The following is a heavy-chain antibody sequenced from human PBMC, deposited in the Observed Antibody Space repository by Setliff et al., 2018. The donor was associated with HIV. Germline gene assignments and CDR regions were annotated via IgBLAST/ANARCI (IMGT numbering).Heavy chain of an antibody. CDR2: IYTSGST. CDR1: GGSISSGSYY. J-gene: IGHJ4*02. V-gene: IGHV4-61*02. CDR3: ARRRDGYNSAPWRNDY. Sequence: PSETLSLTCTVSGGSISSGSYYWNWIRQPAGKGLEWIGRIYTSGSTNYNPSLKSRVTISVDTSKNLFSLRLSSVTASDTAVYYCARRRDGYNSAPWRNDYWGQGTLVTVSS. D-gene: IGHD5-12*01.